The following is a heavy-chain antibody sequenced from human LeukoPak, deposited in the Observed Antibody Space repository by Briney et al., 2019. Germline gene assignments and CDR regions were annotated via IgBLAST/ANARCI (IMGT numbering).Heavy chain of an antibody. CDR2: IYPGDSDT. Sequence: RKSLKISCQGSGYSFTSYWIGWARQLPGKGLEGMGIIYPGDSDTRYSPSFQGQVTISADKSISTAYLQWSRLKASDTAMYYCARTVGGDSSPHFDCWGQGTLVTVSS. D-gene: IGHD6-13*01. V-gene: IGHV5-51*01. CDR1: GYSFTSYW. J-gene: IGHJ4*02. CDR3: ARTVGGDSSPHFDC.